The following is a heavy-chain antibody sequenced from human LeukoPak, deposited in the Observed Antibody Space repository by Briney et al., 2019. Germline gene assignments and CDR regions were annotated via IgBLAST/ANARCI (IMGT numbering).Heavy chain of an antibody. Sequence: SETLSLTCTVSGGSISSYYWDWIRQPAGKGLEWIGRIYTSGSTNYNPSLWSRVTTSVDTSKNQFSLKLSSVTAADTAVYYCARDSGLERLGPHFDYWGQGTLVTVSS. V-gene: IGHV4-4*07. CDR1: GGSISSYY. CDR3: ARDSGLERLGPHFDY. J-gene: IGHJ4*02. D-gene: IGHD1-1*01. CDR2: IYTSGST.